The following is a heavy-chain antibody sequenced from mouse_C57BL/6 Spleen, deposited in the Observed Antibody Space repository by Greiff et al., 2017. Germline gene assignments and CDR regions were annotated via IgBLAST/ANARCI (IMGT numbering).Heavy chain of an antibody. CDR3: AREGSRGAMDY. CDR1: GYAFTNYL. J-gene: IGHJ4*01. Sequence: VQLQQSGAELVRPGTSVKVSCKASGYAFTNYLIEWVKQRPGQGLEWIGVINPGSGGTNYNEKFKGKATLTADKSYSTAYMQLSSLTSEDSAVYFFAREGSRGAMDYWGQGTSVTVSS. V-gene: IGHV1-54*01. CDR2: INPGSGGT.